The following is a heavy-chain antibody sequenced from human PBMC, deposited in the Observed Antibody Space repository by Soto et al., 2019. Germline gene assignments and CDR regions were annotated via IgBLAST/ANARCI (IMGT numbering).Heavy chain of an antibody. D-gene: IGHD6-13*01. CDR2: ISGSGSST. CDR1: GVTFSSYA. CDR3: AKDYKSSSWAYYYGLDV. Sequence: GGSLRLSCAASGVTFSSYAMSWVRQAPGKGLEWVSCISGSGSSTYYADSVRGRFTISRDNSKNTLYLQMSSLRAEDTAVYYCAKDYKSSSWAYYYGLDVWGQGTTVTVSS. J-gene: IGHJ6*02. V-gene: IGHV3-23*01.